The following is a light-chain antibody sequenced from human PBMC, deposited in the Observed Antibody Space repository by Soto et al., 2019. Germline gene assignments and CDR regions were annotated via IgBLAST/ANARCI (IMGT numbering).Light chain of an antibody. CDR1: NSNLGAGYD. Sequence: QSVLTQPPSVSGVPGQRVTISCTGNNSNLGAGYDVHWYQQLPGAAPKLVVFGNRNRPSGVPERFSGSKSGTSASLAITGLQAEDEADYYCSSYTTSSTRFVFGTGTKLTVL. J-gene: IGLJ1*01. V-gene: IGLV1-40*01. CDR2: GNR. CDR3: SSYTTSSTRFV.